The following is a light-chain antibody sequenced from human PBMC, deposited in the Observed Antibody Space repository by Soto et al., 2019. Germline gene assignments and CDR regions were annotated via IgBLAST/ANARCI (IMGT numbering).Light chain of an antibody. CDR2: DAS. V-gene: IGKV3-11*01. Sequence: EIVLTQSPATLSLSPGERATLSCRASQSVSSYLAWYQQKPGQAPRLLIYDASNRATGIPARFSGSGSGTDFTLTISSLEPEVFAVYYCLLRSNWPTFGGGTMVEIK. CDR1: QSVSSY. CDR3: LLRSNWPT. J-gene: IGKJ4*01.